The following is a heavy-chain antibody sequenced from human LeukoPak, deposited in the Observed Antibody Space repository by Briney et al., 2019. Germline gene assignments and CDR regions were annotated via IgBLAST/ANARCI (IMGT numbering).Heavy chain of an antibody. CDR3: ARVTGYMIEDYFDY. J-gene: IGHJ4*02. CDR1: GGSISSSSYY. Sequence: SETLSLTCTVSGGSISSSSYYWGWIRQPPGKGLEWIGSIYYSGSTYYNPSHKSRVTISVDTSKNQFSLKLSSVTAADTAVYYCARVTGYMIEDYFDYWGQGTLVTVSS. CDR2: IYYSGST. D-gene: IGHD3-9*01. V-gene: IGHV4-39*07.